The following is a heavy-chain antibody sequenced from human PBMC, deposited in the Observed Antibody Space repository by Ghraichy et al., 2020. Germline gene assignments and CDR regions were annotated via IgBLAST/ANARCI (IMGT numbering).Heavy chain of an antibody. CDR2: INPNSGGT. Sequence: ASVKVSCKASGYTFTGYYMHWVRQAPGQGLEWMGWINPNSGGTNYAQKFQGRVTMTRDTSISTAYMELSRLRSDDTAVYYCARGTGTTVTTWSAWFDPWGRGTLVTVSS. J-gene: IGHJ5*02. CDR3: ARGTGTTVTTWSAWFDP. V-gene: IGHV1-2*02. CDR1: GYTFTGYY. D-gene: IGHD4-11*01.